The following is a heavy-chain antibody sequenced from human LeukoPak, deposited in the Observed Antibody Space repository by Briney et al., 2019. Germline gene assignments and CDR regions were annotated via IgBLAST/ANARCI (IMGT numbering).Heavy chain of an antibody. CDR2: IFYSGSA. J-gene: IGHJ4*02. Sequence: PSETLSLTCTVSGGSISSGDYYWNWIRQHPEKSLEWIGYIFYSGSAYYNPSLKSRVTISVDTSKNQFSLKLSSVTAADTAVYYCARGSTLIRGFDYWGQGTVVTVSS. V-gene: IGHV4-31*03. CDR3: ARGSTLIRGFDY. CDR1: GGSISSGDYY. D-gene: IGHD3-10*01.